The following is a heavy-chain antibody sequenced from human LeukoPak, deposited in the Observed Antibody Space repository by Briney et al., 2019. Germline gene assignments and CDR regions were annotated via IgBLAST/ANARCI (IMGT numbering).Heavy chain of an antibody. Sequence: GGSLRLSCAASGFTFSTYGMHWVRQAPGKGLEWVAVISYDGSNKYYADSVKGRFTISRDNSKNTLYLQMNSLRAEDTAVYYCARERYYYDSSGYYPPYWYFDLWGRGTLVTVSS. CDR3: ARERYYYDSSGYYPPYWYFDL. D-gene: IGHD3-22*01. V-gene: IGHV3-30*03. CDR1: GFTFSTYG. J-gene: IGHJ2*01. CDR2: ISYDGSNK.